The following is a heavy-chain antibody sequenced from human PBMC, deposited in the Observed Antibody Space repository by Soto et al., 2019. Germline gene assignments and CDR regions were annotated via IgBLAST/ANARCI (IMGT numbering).Heavy chain of an antibody. CDR2: IYYSETTETT. CDR3: VRGRYSKGGDFDY. J-gene: IGHJ4*02. CDR1: GGSITSGGYF. Sequence: QVQLQESGPGLVKPSQTLSLTCTVSGGSITSGGYFWTWIRQHPGKGLEWIGNIYYSETTETTYLNPSLKSRVSISVDTSENQFSLKLTSVTAADTAVYYCVRGRYSKGGDFDYWGRGTLVTVSS. D-gene: IGHD5-18*01. V-gene: IGHV4-31*03.